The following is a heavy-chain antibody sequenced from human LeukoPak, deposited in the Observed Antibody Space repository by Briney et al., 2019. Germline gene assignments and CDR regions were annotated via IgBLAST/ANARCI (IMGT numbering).Heavy chain of an antibody. J-gene: IGHJ4*02. Sequence: AXHWVRXAPGKGLEGVAAISYDGSNKYYADSVKGRFTISRDNSKNTLYLQMNSLRAEDTAVYYCARGGRSTRPFDYWGQGTLVTVSS. V-gene: IGHV3-30-3*01. CDR1: A. D-gene: IGHD2-2*01. CDR2: ISYDGSNK. CDR3: ARGGRSTRPFDY.